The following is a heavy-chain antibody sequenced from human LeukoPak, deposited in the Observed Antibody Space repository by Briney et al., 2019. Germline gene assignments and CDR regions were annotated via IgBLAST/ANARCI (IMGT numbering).Heavy chain of an antibody. J-gene: IGHJ6*02. CDR1: GYTFTSYD. CDR2: MNPNSGNT. V-gene: IGHV1-8*01. D-gene: IGHD2-2*01. Sequence: ASVKVSCKASGYTFTSYDINWGRQATGQGLEWMGWMNPNSGNTGYAQKFQGRVTMTRNTSISTAYMELSSLRSEDTAVYYCARGYCSSTSCYRPYYYYGMDVWGQGTTVTVSS. CDR3: ARGYCSSTSCYRPYYYYGMDV.